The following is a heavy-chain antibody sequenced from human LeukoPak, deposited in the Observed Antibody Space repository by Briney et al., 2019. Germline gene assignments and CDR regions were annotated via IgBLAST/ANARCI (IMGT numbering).Heavy chain of an antibody. J-gene: IGHJ5*02. Sequence: SETLSLTCTVSGGSISSGDYYWSWIRQPPGKGLEWIAYMHYSGSTYYNPSLKSRVTMSADTSKNQLSLKLSSVTAADTAVYYCARPYYYDSRIDPWGQGILVTVSS. CDR1: GGSISSGDYY. D-gene: IGHD3-22*01. CDR3: ARPYYYDSRIDP. V-gene: IGHV4-30-4*01. CDR2: MHYSGST.